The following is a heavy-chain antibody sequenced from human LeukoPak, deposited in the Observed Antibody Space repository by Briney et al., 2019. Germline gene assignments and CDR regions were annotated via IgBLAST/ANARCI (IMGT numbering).Heavy chain of an antibody. CDR3: ARDSKERGSDY. J-gene: IGHJ4*02. CDR1: GFTFSSYG. Sequence: GRSLRLSCAASGFTFSSYGMPWVRQAPGKGLEWVAVIWYDGSNKYYADSVKGRFTISRDNSKNTLYLQMNSLRAEDTAVYYCARDSKERGSDYWGQGTLVTVSS. V-gene: IGHV3-33*01. D-gene: IGHD2-15*01. CDR2: IWYDGSNK.